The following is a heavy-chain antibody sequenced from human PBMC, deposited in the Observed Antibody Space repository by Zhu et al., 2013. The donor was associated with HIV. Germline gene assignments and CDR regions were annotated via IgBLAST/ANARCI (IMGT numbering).Heavy chain of an antibody. J-gene: IGHJ4*02. Sequence: QVQLVQSGAEVKKPGASVKVSCKASGYTFTSYYMHWVRQAPGRGLEWMGIINPSGGSTSYAQKFQGRVTMTRDTSTSTVYMELSSLRSEDTAVYYCARPQRMVQGVIIQYYFDYWGQGTLVTVSS. V-gene: IGHV1-46*01. CDR3: ARPQRMVQGVIIQYYFDY. D-gene: IGHD3-10*01. CDR1: GYTFTSYY. CDR2: INPSGGST.